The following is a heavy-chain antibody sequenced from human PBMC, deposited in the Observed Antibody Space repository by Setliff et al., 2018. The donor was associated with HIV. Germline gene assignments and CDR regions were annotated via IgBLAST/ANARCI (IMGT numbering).Heavy chain of an antibody. CDR1: GYIFSGYY. J-gene: IGHJ1*01. CDR3: ALANIVSTARWNH. D-gene: IGHD1-1*01. CDR2: INYSNGDT. V-gene: IGHV1-2*02. Sequence: ASVKVSCKTSGYIFSGYYLHWLRRAPGQGLEWMGWINYSNGDTKSPEEFQGRVTMTRDSSISTVYMDLKRLTSVDTAIYYCALANIVSTARWNHWGRGTLVTVSS.